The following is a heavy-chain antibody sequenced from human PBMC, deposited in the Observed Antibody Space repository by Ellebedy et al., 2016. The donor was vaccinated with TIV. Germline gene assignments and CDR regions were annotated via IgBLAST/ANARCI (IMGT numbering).Heavy chain of an antibody. D-gene: IGHD1-14*01. J-gene: IGHJ5*02. CDR2: IKQAGSKE. V-gene: IGHV3-7*01. CDR1: GCTFTGYW. Sequence: GESLKISCAASGCTFTGYWMSWVRQAPGKGLEWVANIKQAGSKEDYVEAVKCRLTISRDNAKNSLYLQMNNLRAEYTAEYVCVRQTTPASWGQGTVVTVSS. CDR3: VRQTTPAS.